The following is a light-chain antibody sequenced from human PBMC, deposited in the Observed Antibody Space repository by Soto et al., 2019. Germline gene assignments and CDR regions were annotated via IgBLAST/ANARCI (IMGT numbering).Light chain of an antibody. CDR1: QSVSSN. CDR3: QQYNRYST. J-gene: IGKJ1*01. V-gene: IGKV3-15*01. Sequence: EIVLTQSPATLSVSPGERATLSCRASQSVSSNLAWYQQKPGQAPRLMICGASSRATGIPARFSGSGSETEFTLTSSRLQDDDFAYYYWQQYNRYSTFGQGTKVDIK. CDR2: GAS.